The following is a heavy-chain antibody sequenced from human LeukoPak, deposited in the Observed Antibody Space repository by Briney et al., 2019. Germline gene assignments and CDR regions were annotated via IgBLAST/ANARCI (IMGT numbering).Heavy chain of an antibody. CDR3: ARVAAGSSGLDY. D-gene: IGHD3-22*01. J-gene: IGHJ4*02. V-gene: IGHV4-59*01. Sequence: SETLSLTCTVSGGSISSYYWSWIRQPPGKGLEWIGYIYYSGSTNYNPYLKSRVTISVDTSKNQFSLKLSSVTAADTAVYYCARVAAGSSGLDYWGQGTLVTVSS. CDR1: GGSISSYY. CDR2: IYYSGST.